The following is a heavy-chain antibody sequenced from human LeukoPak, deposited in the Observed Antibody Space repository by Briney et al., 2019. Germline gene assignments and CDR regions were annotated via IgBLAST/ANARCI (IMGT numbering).Heavy chain of an antibody. V-gene: IGHV1-46*01. J-gene: IGHJ6*03. CDR1: GYTFTSYY. D-gene: IGHD2-2*02. CDR2: INPSGGST. Sequence: ASVKVSCKASGYTFTSYYMHWVRQAPGQGLEWMGIINPSGGSTSYAQKFQGRVTMTRDTSTSTVYMELSSLRSEDTAVYYCARRSLDRYCSSTSCYTFYYMDVWGKGTTVTVSS. CDR3: ARRSLDRYCSSTSCYTFYYMDV.